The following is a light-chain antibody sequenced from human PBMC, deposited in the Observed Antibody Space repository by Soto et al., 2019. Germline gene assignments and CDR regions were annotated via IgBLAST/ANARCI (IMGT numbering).Light chain of an antibody. CDR3: QQYNSYSPYT. V-gene: IGKV1-5*01. CDR2: DAS. J-gene: IGKJ2*01. Sequence: DIQMTQSPSTLSASVGDRVTITCRASQSISSWLAWYQQKPGKAPKLLIYDASSLESGVPSRFSGSGSGTEFTLNISRLQPDDFATYYGQQYNSYSPYTFGQGTKLEIK. CDR1: QSISSW.